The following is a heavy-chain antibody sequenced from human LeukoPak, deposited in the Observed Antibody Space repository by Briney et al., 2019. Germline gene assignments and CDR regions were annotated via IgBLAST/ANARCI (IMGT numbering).Heavy chain of an antibody. Sequence: PGGSLRLSCAASGFTFSGSTMHWVRQASGKGLEWVGRIRNKANSYATAYAESVKGRFTIPRDDSKNTVYLQMNSLKTEDTAVYYCTGQPNYGDYPNWGQGALVTVSS. V-gene: IGHV3-73*01. J-gene: IGHJ4*02. CDR2: IRNKANSYAT. CDR3: TGQPNYGDYPN. D-gene: IGHD4-17*01. CDR1: GFTFSGST.